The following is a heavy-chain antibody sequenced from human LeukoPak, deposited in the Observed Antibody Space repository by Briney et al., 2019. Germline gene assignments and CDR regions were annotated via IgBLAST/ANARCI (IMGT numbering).Heavy chain of an antibody. D-gene: IGHD6-13*01. J-gene: IGHJ4*02. CDR1: GFTFSSYA. CDR3: AKGYSSSWRSNADY. Sequence: GGSLRLSCAASGFTFSSYAMHWVRQAPGKGLEWVAVISYDGSNKYYADSVKGRFTISRDNSKNTLYLQMNSLRAEDTAVYYCAKGYSSSWRSNADYWGQGTLVTVSS. V-gene: IGHV3-30*04. CDR2: ISYDGSNK.